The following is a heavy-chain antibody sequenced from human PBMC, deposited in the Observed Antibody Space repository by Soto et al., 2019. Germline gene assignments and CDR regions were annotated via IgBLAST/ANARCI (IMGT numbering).Heavy chain of an antibody. CDR2: INPNSGAT. V-gene: IGHV1-2*02. Sequence: ASVKVSCKASGYAFTGYFMHWVRQAPGQGLEWMGWINPNSGATKYAQKFQGRVTLSRDTSIRTAYMELSGLKSDDTAVYYCARGGGTILAPLPWGQGTLVTVSS. CDR3: ARGGGTILAPLP. CDR1: GYAFTGYF. D-gene: IGHD3-3*01. J-gene: IGHJ5*02.